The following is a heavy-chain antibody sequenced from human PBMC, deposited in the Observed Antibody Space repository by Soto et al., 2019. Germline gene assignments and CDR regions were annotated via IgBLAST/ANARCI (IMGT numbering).Heavy chain of an antibody. V-gene: IGHV3-23*01. D-gene: IGHD6-13*01. Sequence: GGSLRLSCAASGFTFSSYAMSWVRQAPGKGLEWVAAISGSGGSTYYADSVKGRFTISRDNSKNTLYLQMNSLRAEDTAVYYCAKTGAAGTVRDDFDYWGQGTLVTVSS. J-gene: IGHJ4*02. CDR1: GFTFSSYA. CDR3: AKTGAAGTVRDDFDY. CDR2: ISGSGGST.